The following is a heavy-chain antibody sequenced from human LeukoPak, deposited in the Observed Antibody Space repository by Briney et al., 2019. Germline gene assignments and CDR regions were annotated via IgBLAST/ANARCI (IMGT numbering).Heavy chain of an antibody. J-gene: IGHJ3*02. CDR1: GGFISSYY. D-gene: IGHD3-10*01. CDR2: IYYSGST. CDR3: ARDPGSGEAFDI. V-gene: IGHV4-59*01. Sequence: SETLSLTCTVSGGFISSYYWSWIRQPPGKGLEWIGYIYYSGSTNYNPSLKSRVTISVDTSKNQFSLKLSSVTAADTAVYYCARDPGSGEAFDIWGQGTMVTVSS.